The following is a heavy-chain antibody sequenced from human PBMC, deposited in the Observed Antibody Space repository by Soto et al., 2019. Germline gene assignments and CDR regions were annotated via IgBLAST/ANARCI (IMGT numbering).Heavy chain of an antibody. J-gene: IGHJ3*02. CDR3: ARESATTHDGSDS. D-gene: IGHD4-17*01. Sequence: QVQVVQSGAEVKKPGASVKVSCKTSGYTFTSYDISWVRQAPGQGLEWMGWISGYNGNTNYAQKLQGRVTMTTDTSKSTAYLELRRLRSADTALFYSARESATTHDGSDSWGQGTMVIVSS. V-gene: IGHV1-18*01. CDR2: ISGYNGNT. CDR1: GYTFTSYD.